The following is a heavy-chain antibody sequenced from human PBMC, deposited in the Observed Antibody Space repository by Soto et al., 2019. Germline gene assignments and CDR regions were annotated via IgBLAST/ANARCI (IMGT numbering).Heavy chain of an antibody. Sequence: ASVKVSCKASGYTFTSYGISWVRQAPGQGLEWMGWISAYNGNTNYAQKLQGRVTMTTDTSTSTAYMELRSLRSDDTAVYYCARVRGGVTTPNNWFNPWGQGTLVTVSS. V-gene: IGHV1-18*04. CDR1: GYTFTSYG. CDR2: ISAYNGNT. J-gene: IGHJ5*02. D-gene: IGHD4-17*01. CDR3: ARVRGGVTTPNNWFNP.